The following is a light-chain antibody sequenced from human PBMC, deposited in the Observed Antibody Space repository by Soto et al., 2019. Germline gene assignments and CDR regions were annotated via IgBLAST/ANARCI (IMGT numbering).Light chain of an antibody. CDR2: EVT. CDR1: SSDVGAYNY. Sequence: QSALTQPPSASGSPGQSVTISCTGTSSDVGAYNYVSWYQQHAGKAPKLVIYEVTKRPSGVPDRFSGSKSANTASLTVSGLQAADEADYYCCSFASSLTWVFGGGTNLTVL. V-gene: IGLV2-8*01. CDR3: CSFASSLTWV. J-gene: IGLJ3*02.